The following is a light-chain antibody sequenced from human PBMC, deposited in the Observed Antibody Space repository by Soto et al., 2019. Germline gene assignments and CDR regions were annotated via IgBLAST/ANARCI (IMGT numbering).Light chain of an antibody. V-gene: IGKV1-5*01. CDR3: QQYNSYSPI. CDR2: DAS. Sequence: DIQMTQSPSTLSASVGDRVTITCRASQSISSWLAWYQQKPGKAPKLLIYDASSLEGGVPSRFSGSGSGTEFTLTISSLQPDDFATYYCQQYNSYSPIFGQGTKVEIK. CDR1: QSISSW. J-gene: IGKJ1*01.